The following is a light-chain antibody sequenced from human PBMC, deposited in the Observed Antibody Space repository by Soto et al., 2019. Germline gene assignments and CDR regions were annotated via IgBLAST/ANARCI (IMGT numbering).Light chain of an antibody. J-gene: IGKJ5*01. CDR2: GAS. Sequence: EIVLTQSPATLSLSQGERAPVSCRASQSVSSYLAWYQQKPGQAPRLLIYGASDRATGTPDRFSGSGSGTDFTLTISRLEPEDTAVYYCQQFDDSATFGQGTRLEIK. CDR1: QSVSSY. V-gene: IGKV3-11*01. CDR3: QQFDDSAT.